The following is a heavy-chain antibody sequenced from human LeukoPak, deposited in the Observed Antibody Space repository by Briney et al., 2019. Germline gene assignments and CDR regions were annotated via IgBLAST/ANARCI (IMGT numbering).Heavy chain of an antibody. J-gene: IGHJ6*03. Sequence: ASVKVSCKASGFTFTSYGFTWVRQAPGQGLEWMGWISAYNGNTNYLQNLQGRVTMTTDTSTSTVNMELRSLRSDDTAAYYCATKATGYYYYMDVWGKGTTVTVSS. V-gene: IGHV1-18*01. D-gene: IGHD5-12*01. CDR2: ISAYNGNT. CDR3: ATKATGYYYYMDV. CDR1: GFTFTSYG.